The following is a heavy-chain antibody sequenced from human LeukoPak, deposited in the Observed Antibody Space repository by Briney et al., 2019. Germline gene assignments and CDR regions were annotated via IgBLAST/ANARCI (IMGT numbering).Heavy chain of an antibody. D-gene: IGHD6-19*01. CDR2: IYPGDSDT. Sequence: GESLKISCKGSGFRFTNYWIAWVRQMPGKGLEWMGIIYPGDSDTRYSPSFQGQVIISADKSISTAYLQWSSLKASDTAMYYCASSKGGWNYYYMDVWGKGTTVIVSS. J-gene: IGHJ6*03. V-gene: IGHV5-51*01. CDR3: ASSKGGWNYYYMDV. CDR1: GFRFTNYW.